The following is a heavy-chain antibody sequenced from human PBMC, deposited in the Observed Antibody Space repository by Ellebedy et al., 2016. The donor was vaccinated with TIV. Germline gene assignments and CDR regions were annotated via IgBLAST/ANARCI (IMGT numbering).Heavy chain of an antibody. V-gene: IGHV3-23*01. CDR1: GFTFSSYA. CDR2: ISDSGANT. Sequence: GESLKISCVASGFTFSSYAMCWVRQAPGKGLEWVSTISDSGANTYFPDSVKGRFTISRDNSRNTVSLQMNNLRAEDTAVYYCATSRARVYWGQGTLVTVSS. J-gene: IGHJ4*02. CDR3: ATSRARVY.